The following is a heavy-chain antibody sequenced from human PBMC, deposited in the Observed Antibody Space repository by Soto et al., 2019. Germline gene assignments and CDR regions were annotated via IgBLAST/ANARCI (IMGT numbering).Heavy chain of an antibody. CDR1: GYTFTSYG. V-gene: IGHV1-18*01. CDR2: ISAYNGNT. D-gene: IGHD6-19*01. CDR3: ARASYSSGRYKGFDY. Sequence: QVQLVQSGAEVKKPGASVKVSCKASGYTFTSYGISWVRQAPGQGLEWMGWISAYNGNTNYAQKLQGRVTMNTDTSTCTAYMELRSLRSDDTAVYYCARASYSSGRYKGFDYWGQGTLVTVSS. J-gene: IGHJ4*02.